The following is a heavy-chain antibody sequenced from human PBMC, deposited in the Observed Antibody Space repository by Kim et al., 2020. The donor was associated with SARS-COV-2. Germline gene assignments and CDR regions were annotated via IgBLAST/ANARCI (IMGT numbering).Heavy chain of an antibody. J-gene: IGHJ4*02. D-gene: IGHD3-10*01. Sequence: GGSLRLSCAASGFIFSNYGMHWVRQAPGKGLEWVTVIWYDGSNKYYADSVKGRFTISRDNSKNTVYLQMNSLRAEDTAVYYCARDANIVRAFDYWGQGTLVTVSS. CDR2: IWYDGSNK. CDR1: GFIFSNYG. V-gene: IGHV3-33*01. CDR3: ARDANIVRAFDY.